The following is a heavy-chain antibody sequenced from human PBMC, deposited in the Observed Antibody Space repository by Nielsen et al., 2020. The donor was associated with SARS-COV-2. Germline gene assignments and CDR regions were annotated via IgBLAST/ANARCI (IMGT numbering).Heavy chain of an antibody. V-gene: IGHV3-49*03. D-gene: IGHD3/OR15-3a*01. CDR2: IRSKAYGGTT. Sequence: GESLKISCTASGFTFGDYAMSWFRQAPGKGLEWVGFIRSKAYGGTTEYAASVKGRFTISRDDSKSIAYLQMNSLKTEDTAVYYCTRGDWPHSYGMDVWGQGTTVTVSS. J-gene: IGHJ6*02. CDR3: TRGDWPHSYGMDV. CDR1: GFTFGDYA.